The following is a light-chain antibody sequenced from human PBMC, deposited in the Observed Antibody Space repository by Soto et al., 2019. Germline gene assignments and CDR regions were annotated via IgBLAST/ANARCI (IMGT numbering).Light chain of an antibody. J-gene: IGKJ2*01. Sequence: AIQMTQSPSSLSASVGDRVTITCRASQDIRNHLAWYQQKPGTAHKVLISAASSLQTGVPSRFSGSGSGTDFTLTISSLQPEDFATYDCLQDFNFPFTFGQGTKLEVK. CDR2: AAS. CDR1: QDIRNH. V-gene: IGKV1-6*01. CDR3: LQDFNFPFT.